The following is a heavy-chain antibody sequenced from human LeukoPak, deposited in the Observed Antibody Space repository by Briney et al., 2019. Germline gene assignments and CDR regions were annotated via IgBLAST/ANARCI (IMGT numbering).Heavy chain of an antibody. D-gene: IGHD3-22*01. CDR1: GGSISSSSYY. CDR3: AKQKGDYYDDSSGYYYGGWFDP. J-gene: IGHJ5*02. V-gene: IGHV4-61*05. CDR2: LYYSGST. Sequence: TSETLSLTCTVSGGSISSSSYYWSWIRQPPGKGLEWIGYLYYSGSTNYNPSFKSRVTIFVDTSKNQFSLKLSSVSAADTAVYYCAKQKGDYYDDSSGYYYGGWFDPWGQGTLVTVSS.